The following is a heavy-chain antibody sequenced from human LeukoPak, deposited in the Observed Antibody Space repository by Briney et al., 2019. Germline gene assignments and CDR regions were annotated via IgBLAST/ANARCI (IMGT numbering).Heavy chain of an antibody. CDR1: GFTFSIYS. J-gene: IGHJ3*02. D-gene: IGHD3-22*01. CDR2: ISSSSSYI. V-gene: IGHV3-21*01. CDR3: PTDLYYYDSSGYYRIQGAFDI. Sequence: PGGSLRLSCATSGFTFSIYSMNWVRQAPGKGLEWVSSISSSSSYIYYADSVKGRFTISRDNDKNSLYLQMNSLRGGDTAVYYCPTDLYYYDSSGYYRIQGAFDIWGQATMVTVSS.